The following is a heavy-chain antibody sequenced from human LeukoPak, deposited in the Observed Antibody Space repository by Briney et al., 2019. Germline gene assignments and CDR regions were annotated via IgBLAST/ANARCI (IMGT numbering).Heavy chain of an antibody. CDR3: ARHYCSDAKCYYFDS. J-gene: IGHJ4*02. CDR2: ISDSGST. Sequence: SETLSLTCTVSVGSISNYYWSWIRQPPGKGLEWIGFISDSGSTNYNPSLKSRVTLSADTSEKQVSLKLSSVTTADTAVYYCARHYCSDAKCYYFDSWGQGTLVSVSS. D-gene: IGHD2-15*01. CDR1: VGSISNYY. V-gene: IGHV4-59*01.